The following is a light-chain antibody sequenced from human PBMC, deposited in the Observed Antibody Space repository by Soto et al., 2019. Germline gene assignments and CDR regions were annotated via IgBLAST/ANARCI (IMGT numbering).Light chain of an antibody. CDR2: LNSDGSH. V-gene: IGLV4-69*01. J-gene: IGLJ1*01. CDR1: SGHSSYA. Sequence: QSVLTQSPSASASLGASVKLTCTLSSGHSSYAIAWHQQQPEKGPRYLMKLNSDGSHSKGDGIPDRFSGSSSGAERYLTISNLQSEDEADYYCQTWGTGIHYVFGTGTKLTVL. CDR3: QTWGTGIHYV.